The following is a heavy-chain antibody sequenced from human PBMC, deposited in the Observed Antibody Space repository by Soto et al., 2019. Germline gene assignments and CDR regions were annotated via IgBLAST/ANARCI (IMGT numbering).Heavy chain of an antibody. CDR2: IYHSGST. D-gene: IGHD3-22*01. Sequence: PSETLSLTCAVSGGSISSGGYSWSWIRQPPGKGLEWIGYIYHSGSTYYNPSLKSRVTISVDRSKNQFSLKLSSVTAADTAVYYCARDSHYYDSSGSKTDYFDYWGQGTLVTVSS. CDR3: ARDSHYYDSSGSKTDYFDY. CDR1: GGSISSGGYS. V-gene: IGHV4-30-2*01. J-gene: IGHJ4*02.